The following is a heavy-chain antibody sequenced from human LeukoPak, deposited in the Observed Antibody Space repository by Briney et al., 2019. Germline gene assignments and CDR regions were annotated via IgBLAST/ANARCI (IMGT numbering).Heavy chain of an antibody. D-gene: IGHD3-3*01. CDR1: GYTFTSYR. CDR3: ARDYDFWSGYYSGGLSERDGSLRFDY. CDR2: ISAYNGNT. J-gene: IGHJ4*02. V-gene: IGHV1-18*01. Sequence: GASVKVSCKASGYTFTSYRISWVRQAPGQGLEWMGWISAYNGNTNYAQKLQGRVTMTTDTSTSTAYMEPRSLRSDDTAVYYCARDYDFWSGYYSGGLSERDGSLRFDYWGQGTLVTVSS.